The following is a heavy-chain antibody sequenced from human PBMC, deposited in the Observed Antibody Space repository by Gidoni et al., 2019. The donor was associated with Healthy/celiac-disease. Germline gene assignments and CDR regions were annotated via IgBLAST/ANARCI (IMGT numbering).Heavy chain of an antibody. CDR2: ISYDGSNK. V-gene: IGHV3-30-3*01. CDR3: ARDRAVDTAIPDAFDI. D-gene: IGHD5-18*01. Sequence: QVQLVESGGGVVQPGRSLRLSCAASGFPFSSYAMHWVRQAPGKGLEWVAVISYDGSNKYYADSVKGRFTISRDNSKNTLYLQMNSLRAEDTAVYYCARDRAVDTAIPDAFDIWGQGTMVTVSS. J-gene: IGHJ3*02. CDR1: GFPFSSYA.